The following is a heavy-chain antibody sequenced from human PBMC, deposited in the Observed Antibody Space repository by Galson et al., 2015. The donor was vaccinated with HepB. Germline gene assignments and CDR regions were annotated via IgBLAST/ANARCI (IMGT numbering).Heavy chain of an antibody. CDR1: GFTFSSYG. J-gene: IGHJ6*02. CDR3: AKDTDRYYGSGSYVGLGGYYGMDV. V-gene: IGHV3-30*18. CDR2: ISYDGSNK. Sequence: SLRLSCAASGFTFSSYGMHWVRQAPGKGLEWVAVISYDGSNKYYADSVKGRFTISRDNSKNTLYLQMNSLRAEDTAVYYCAKDTDRYYGSGSYVGLGGYYGMDVWGQGTTVTVSS. D-gene: IGHD3-10*01.